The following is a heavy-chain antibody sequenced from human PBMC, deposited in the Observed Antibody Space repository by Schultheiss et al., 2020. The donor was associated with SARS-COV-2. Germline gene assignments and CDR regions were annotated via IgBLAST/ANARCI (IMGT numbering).Heavy chain of an antibody. Sequence: SETLSLTCAVYGGSFSGYYWSWIRQPPGKGLEWIGEINHSGSTNYNPSLKSLVTISVDTSKNQFSLKLSSVTAADTAVYYCARKTDYGGWFDPWGQGTLVTVSS. D-gene: IGHD4-23*01. J-gene: IGHJ5*02. CDR2: INHSGST. CDR3: ARKTDYGGWFDP. CDR1: GGSFSGYY. V-gene: IGHV4-34*01.